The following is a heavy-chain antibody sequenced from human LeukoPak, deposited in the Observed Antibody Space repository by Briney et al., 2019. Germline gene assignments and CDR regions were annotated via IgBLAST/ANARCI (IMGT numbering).Heavy chain of an antibody. CDR2: IKSDGNT. CDR3: ARAPSESGGYYPEYFRH. D-gene: IGHD3-22*01. Sequence: GGSLRLSCAASGFTISSYWMHWVRQAPGKGLVWVSRIKSDGNTNYADSVKGRFTISRDNAKNTVSLQMNSLRAEDTGVYYCARAPSESGGYYPEYFRHWGQGTLVTVSS. CDR1: GFTISSYW. J-gene: IGHJ1*01. V-gene: IGHV3-74*01.